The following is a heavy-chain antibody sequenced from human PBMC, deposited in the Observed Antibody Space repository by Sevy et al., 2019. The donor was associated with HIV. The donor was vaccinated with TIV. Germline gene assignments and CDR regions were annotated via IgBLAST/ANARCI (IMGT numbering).Heavy chain of an antibody. V-gene: IGHV1-69*06. D-gene: IGHD1-26*01. CDR3: SRAFGSGSYYWFDP. J-gene: IGHJ5*02. Sequence: ASVKVSCKASGGTISSYAISWVRQAPGQGLEWMGGIIPIFGTANYAQKFQGRVTITADKSTSTAYMELSSLRSEDTAVYYCSRAFGSGSYYWFDPWGQGTLVTVSS. CDR2: IIPIFGTA. CDR1: GGTISSYA.